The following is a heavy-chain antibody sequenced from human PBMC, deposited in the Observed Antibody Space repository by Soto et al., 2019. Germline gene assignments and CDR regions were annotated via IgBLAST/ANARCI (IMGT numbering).Heavy chain of an antibody. D-gene: IGHD1-26*01. Sequence: GGSLRLSCAASGFTFSDYVMHWVRQAPGKGLEWVAVIWYRGRDIFYADSVKGRFTISRDNSKNTLYLQLNSLRAEDTAVYYCARDQGGQSGNFIFDNWGQGTLVTVSS. CDR1: GFTFSDYV. CDR3: ARDQGGQSGNFIFDN. CDR2: IWYRGRDI. V-gene: IGHV3-33*01. J-gene: IGHJ4*02.